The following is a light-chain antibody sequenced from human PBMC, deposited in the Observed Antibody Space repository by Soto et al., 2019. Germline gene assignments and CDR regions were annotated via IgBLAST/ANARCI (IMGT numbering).Light chain of an antibody. Sequence: EIVLTQSPATLSLSPGERATLSYRASQSVSSSNLAWYQQKPGQAPRLVISGASSRAAGLPDRFSGSGSWTDFTLTICRLEPEDFAVYYCQHDDDSPPSYTCGQGTKLEIK. CDR2: GAS. J-gene: IGKJ2*01. CDR1: QSVSSSN. V-gene: IGKV3-20*01. CDR3: QHDDDSPPSYT.